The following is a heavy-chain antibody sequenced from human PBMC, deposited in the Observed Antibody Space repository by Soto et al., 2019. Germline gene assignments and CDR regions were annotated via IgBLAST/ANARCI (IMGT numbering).Heavy chain of an antibody. CDR1: GYTFTSYG. CDR2: ISAFNYNT. J-gene: IGHJ5*02. V-gene: IGHV1-18*01. CDR3: ARVVGALGHGFDP. D-gene: IGHD1-26*01. Sequence: QVQLVQSGAEVKKPGASVKVSCKASGYTFTSYGLSWVRQAPGQGLEWMGRISAFNYNTNYAQNLQGRVTMTTDTSTSSAYMELRSLRSDDTAVYYCARVVGALGHGFDPWGQGTLVTVSS.